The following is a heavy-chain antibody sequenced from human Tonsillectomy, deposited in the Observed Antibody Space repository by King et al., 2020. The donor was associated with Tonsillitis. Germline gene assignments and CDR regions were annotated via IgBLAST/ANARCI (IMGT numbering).Heavy chain of an antibody. J-gene: IGHJ4*02. CDR2: VFHSGST. V-gene: IGHV4-38-2*02. Sequence: QLQESGPGLVKPSETLSLTCDVSGYSISSGYYWAWIRQPPGKRLEWIGNVFHSGSTYYNPSLKSRVTVSVDTSKNQFSLNLSSVTAADTAVSYCVREGGVATPVTDYWGQGTMVTVSS. CDR1: GYSISSGYY. CDR3: VREGGVATPVTDY. D-gene: IGHD2-8*02.